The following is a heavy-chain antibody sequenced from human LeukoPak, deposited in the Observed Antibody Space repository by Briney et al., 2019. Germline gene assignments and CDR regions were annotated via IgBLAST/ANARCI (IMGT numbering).Heavy chain of an antibody. J-gene: IGHJ4*02. V-gene: IGHV4-31*03. CDR2: IYYSGST. D-gene: IGHD6-19*01. CDR3: AGDISAAGLTYFDY. CDR1: GGSISSGGYY. Sequence: SQTLSLTCTVSGGSISSGGYYWSWIRQHPGKGLEWIGYIYYSGSTYYNPSLKSRVTISVDTSKNQFSLKLSSVAAADTAVYYCAGDISAAGLTYFDYWGQGTLVTVSS.